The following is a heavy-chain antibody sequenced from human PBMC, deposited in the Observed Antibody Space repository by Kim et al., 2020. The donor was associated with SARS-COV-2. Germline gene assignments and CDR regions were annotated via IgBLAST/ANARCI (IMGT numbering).Heavy chain of an antibody. CDR3: AKGPDILTNRQH. Sequence: GGSLRLSCAASGFTFSSYGMHWVRQAPGKGLEWVAVISYDGSNKYYADSVKGRFIISRDNSKNTLYLQMNSMRAEDTAVYYCAKGPDILTNRQHWGQGTLATISS. D-gene: IGHD3-9*01. V-gene: IGHV3-30*18. J-gene: IGHJ1*01. CDR2: ISYDGSNK. CDR1: GFTFSSYG.